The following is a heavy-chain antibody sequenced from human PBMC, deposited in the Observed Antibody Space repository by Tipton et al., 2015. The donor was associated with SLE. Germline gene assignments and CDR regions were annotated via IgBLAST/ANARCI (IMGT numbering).Heavy chain of an antibody. D-gene: IGHD5/OR15-5a*01. CDR3: ARDPGLVYSVNYYDY. CDR1: GFTFSSYS. J-gene: IGHJ4*02. CDR2: ISSSSNYI. V-gene: IGHV3-21*03. Sequence: SLRLSCAASGFTFSSYSMNWVRQAPGKGLEWFSSISSSSNYIYYADSVKGRFTISRDNAKNSLYLQMNSLRAEDTAVYYCARDPGLVYSVNYYDYWGQGTLVTVSS.